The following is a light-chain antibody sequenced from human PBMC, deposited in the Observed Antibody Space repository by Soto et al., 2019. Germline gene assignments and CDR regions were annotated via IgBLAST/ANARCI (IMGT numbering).Light chain of an antibody. CDR2: GAS. Sequence: EIVFTHAPGTLSLSPGERATLSCRASQSISSSYLAWYQQKPGQAPRPLIYGASSRATGIPDRFSGSGSGTDFTLTISRLEPEDFAVYYCQQYVSSPWTFGQGTRWISN. V-gene: IGKV3-20*01. CDR1: QSISSSY. CDR3: QQYVSSPWT. J-gene: IGKJ1*01.